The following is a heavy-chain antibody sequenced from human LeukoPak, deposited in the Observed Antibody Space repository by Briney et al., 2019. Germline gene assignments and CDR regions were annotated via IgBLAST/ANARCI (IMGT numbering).Heavy chain of an antibody. CDR2: IVPTPAIT. CDR3: ARGADCGGSCFINYFDS. CDR1: GGTFSSYA. J-gene: IGHJ4*02. V-gene: IGHV1-69*04. D-gene: IGHD2-21*01. Sequence: SVKVSCKVSGGTFSSYAISWVRQAPGQGLEWMGRIVPTPAITNYAQNFQGRVTITADKSSNTVYMELSSLRSEDTAVYYCARGADCGGSCFINYFDSWGQGTLVTVSS.